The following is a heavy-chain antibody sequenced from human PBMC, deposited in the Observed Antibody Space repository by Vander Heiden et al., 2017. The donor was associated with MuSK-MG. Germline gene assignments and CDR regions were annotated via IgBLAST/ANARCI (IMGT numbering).Heavy chain of an antibody. CDR3: ARGSVPFYYYYGMDV. D-gene: IGHD3-10*01. CDR2: ISSSSSYI. Sequence: EAQLVESGGGLVKPGGSLRLSCAASGFTFSSYSMNWVRQAPGKGLEWVSSISSSSSYIYYADSVKGRFTISRDNAKNSLYLQMNSLRAEDTAVYYCARGSVPFYYYYGMDVWGQGTTVTVSS. J-gene: IGHJ6*02. V-gene: IGHV3-21*01. CDR1: GFTFSSYS.